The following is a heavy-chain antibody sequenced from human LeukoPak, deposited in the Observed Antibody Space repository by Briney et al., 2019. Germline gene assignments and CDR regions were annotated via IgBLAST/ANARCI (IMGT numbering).Heavy chain of an antibody. Sequence: SETLSLTCNVSGASMSNYYWVWIRQPPGKGLEWIGSIYHSGTTYSGSTYYNPSLKSQVSISIDTSKNQFSLRLTSVTAADTAVYYCARQTGSGLFILPGGQGTLVTVSS. J-gene: IGHJ4*02. CDR3: ARQTGSGLFILP. D-gene: IGHD3/OR15-3a*01. CDR2: IYHSGTTYSGST. CDR1: GASMSNYY. V-gene: IGHV4-39*01.